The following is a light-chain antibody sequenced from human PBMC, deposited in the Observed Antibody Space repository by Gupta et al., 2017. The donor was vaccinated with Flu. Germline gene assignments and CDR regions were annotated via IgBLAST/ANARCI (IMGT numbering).Light chain of an antibody. CDR2: KSN. J-gene: IGLJ3*02. CDR3: ASWDDSLSGLV. V-gene: IGLV1-47*01. Sequence: QPALTLPRSTSGTPGQRVTMSSSGSESNIGKNFVYWYQQLPETAPKLLLHKSNQRPSVDPDRFSGSKSDTSASLAISGLRSEDESDYYCASWDDSLSGLVFGGGTMVTVL. CDR1: ESNIGKNF.